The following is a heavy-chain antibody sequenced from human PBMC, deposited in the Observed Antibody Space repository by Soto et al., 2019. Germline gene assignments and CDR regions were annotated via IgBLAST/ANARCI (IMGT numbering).Heavy chain of an antibody. Sequence: QVQLVESGGGVVQPGRSLRLSCAASGFTFSSYGMHWVRQAPGKGLEWVAVIWYDGSDTYYADSVKGRFTISRDDSKNTLYLQMNSLRAEDTAVYYCARDQGDGWGQGTLVTVSS. CDR3: ARDQGDG. CDR2: IWYDGSDT. V-gene: IGHV3-33*01. J-gene: IGHJ4*02. D-gene: IGHD2-21*02. CDR1: GFTFSSYG.